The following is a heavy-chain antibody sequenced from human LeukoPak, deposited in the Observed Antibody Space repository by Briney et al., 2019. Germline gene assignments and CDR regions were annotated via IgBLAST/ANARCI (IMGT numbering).Heavy chain of an antibody. CDR3: ARDKSYSDAFDI. CDR1: GFTFDDYA. V-gene: IGHV3-43*02. CDR2: ISGDGGST. J-gene: IGHJ3*02. Sequence: GGSLRLSCAASGFTFDDYALHWVRQAPGKGLEWVCLISGDGGSTYYADSVKGRLTISRDNSKNTLYLQMSRLRAEETAVYYCARDKSYSDAFDIWGQGTMVTASS. D-gene: IGHD1-26*01.